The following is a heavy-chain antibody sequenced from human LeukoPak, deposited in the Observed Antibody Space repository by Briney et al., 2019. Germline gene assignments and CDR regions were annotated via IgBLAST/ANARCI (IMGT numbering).Heavy chain of an antibody. D-gene: IGHD6-13*01. V-gene: IGHV4-59*01. CDR1: GGSISSYY. CDR3: ARYRGPQQLVQRWFDP. Sequence: PSETLSLTRSVSGGSISSYYWSWIRQPPGKGLEWIGYIYYSGSTNYNPSLKSRVTISVDTSKNQFSLKLSSVTAADTAVYYCARYRGPQQLVQRWFDPWGQGTLVTVSS. CDR2: IYYSGST. J-gene: IGHJ5*02.